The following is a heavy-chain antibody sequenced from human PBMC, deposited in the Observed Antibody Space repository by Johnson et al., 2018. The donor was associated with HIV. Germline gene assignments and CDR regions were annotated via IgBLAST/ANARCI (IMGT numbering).Heavy chain of an antibody. V-gene: IGHV3-15*01. CDR3: AREEEGRWLQLHAFDI. Sequence: EVQLVESGGGLVKPGGSLRLSCAASGFTFSNAWMNWVRQAPGKGLEWVGRIKSKTDGGTTDYATPVKGRFTISRDDSKNTLYLQMGSLRAEDMAVYYCAREEEGRWLQLHAFDIWGQGTMVTVSS. CDR1: GFTFSNAW. CDR2: IKSKTDGGTT. J-gene: IGHJ3*02. D-gene: IGHD5-24*01.